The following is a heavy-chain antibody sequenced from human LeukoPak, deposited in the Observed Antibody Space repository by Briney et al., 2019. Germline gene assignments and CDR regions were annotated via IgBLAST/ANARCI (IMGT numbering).Heavy chain of an antibody. J-gene: IGHJ4*02. Sequence: GGSLRLSCAASGFTFSSYSMNWVRQAPGKGLEWVSSISSSSSYIYYADSVKGRFTISRDNSKNALYLQMNSLRAEDTAVYYCAKEVTSSWNDYWGQGTLVTVSS. CDR1: GFTFSSYS. CDR2: ISSSSSYI. V-gene: IGHV3-21*04. CDR3: AKEVTSSWNDY. D-gene: IGHD6-13*01.